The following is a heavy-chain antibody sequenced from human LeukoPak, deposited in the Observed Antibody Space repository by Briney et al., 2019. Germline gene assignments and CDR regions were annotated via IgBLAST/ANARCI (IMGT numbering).Heavy chain of an antibody. V-gene: IGHV3-53*01. CDR2: IYSGGST. CDR3: ATNTWPLMIVVDDI. CDR1: GFTVSSNY. J-gene: IGHJ3*02. Sequence: GGSLRLSCAASGFTVSSNYMNWVRQAPGKGLEWVSVIYSGGSTYYADSVKGRFTISRGNSKNTLYLQMNSLRAEDTAVYYCATNTWPLMIVVDDIWGQGTMVTVSS. D-gene: IGHD3-22*01.